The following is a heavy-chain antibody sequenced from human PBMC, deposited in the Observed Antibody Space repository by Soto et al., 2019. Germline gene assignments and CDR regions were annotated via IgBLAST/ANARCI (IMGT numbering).Heavy chain of an antibody. J-gene: IGHJ4*02. D-gene: IGHD5-12*01. CDR1: GGTFSSYA. CDR2: IIPIFGTA. CDR3: AKNHWIVATNFFDL. V-gene: IGHV1-69*13. Sequence: SVKVSCKASGGTFSSYAISWVRQAPGQGLEWMGGIIPIFGTANYAQKFQGRVTITADESTSTAYMELSSLRSEDTAVYYCAKNHWIVATNFFDLWGRGTLVTVSS.